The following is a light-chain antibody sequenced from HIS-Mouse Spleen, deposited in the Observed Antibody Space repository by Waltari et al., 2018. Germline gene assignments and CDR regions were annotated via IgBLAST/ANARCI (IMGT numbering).Light chain of an antibody. CDR3: QQYDNLPLKFT. Sequence: DIQMTQSPSSLSASVGDRVTITCQARQDISNDLNWYQQKPGKAPKLLIYDASNLETGVPSRFSGSGSGTDFTFTISSLQPEDIATYYCQQYDNLPLKFTFGPGTKVDIK. J-gene: IGKJ3*01. CDR2: DAS. V-gene: IGKV1-33*01. CDR1: QDISND.